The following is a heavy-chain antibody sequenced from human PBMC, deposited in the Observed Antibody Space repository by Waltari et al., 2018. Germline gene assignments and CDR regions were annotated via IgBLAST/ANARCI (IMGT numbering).Heavy chain of an antibody. Sequence: QVLLVQSGAEFKEPGASVKVSCRTSGSRFGSFCIGWVRQVPGQGLEWMGGITGYNDRTVYAEKFQGRVTMTRDTSTTTAHMELRALTSGDTAVYFCARGRTVRTYDYFDSWGQGTLVTVSS. J-gene: IGHJ4*02. CDR2: ITGYNDRT. D-gene: IGHD4-4*01. CDR3: ARGRTVRTYDYFDS. CDR1: GSRFGSFC. V-gene: IGHV1-18*01.